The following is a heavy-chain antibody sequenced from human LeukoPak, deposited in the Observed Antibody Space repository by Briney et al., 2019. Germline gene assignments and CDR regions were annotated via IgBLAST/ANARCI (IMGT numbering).Heavy chain of an antibody. CDR3: ARGGSDSSDPFDI. CDR2: IWYDGSNK. J-gene: IGHJ3*02. V-gene: IGHV3-33*01. Sequence: TGGSLRLSCAASGFTFSSYGMHWVRQAPGKGLEWVAVIWYDGSNKYYADSVKGRFTISRDNSKNTLYLQMDSLRAEDTAVYYCARGGSDSSDPFDIWGQGTTVTVSS. CDR1: GFTFSSYG. D-gene: IGHD6-13*01.